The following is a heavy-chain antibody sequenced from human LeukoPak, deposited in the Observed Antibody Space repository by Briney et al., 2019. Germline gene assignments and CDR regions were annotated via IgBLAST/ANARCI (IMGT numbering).Heavy chain of an antibody. D-gene: IGHD4-17*01. V-gene: IGHV4-38-2*02. CDR2: IYHSGST. CDR1: GYFISSGYY. J-gene: IGHJ6*03. CDR3: ARVDGDYLCYMDV. Sequence: PSDPLSLICTVCGYFISSGYYWGWIRQPPGKGLEWIGSIYHSGSTYYNPSLKSRVTISVDTSKNQFSLKLSSVTAADTAVYYCARVDGDYLCYMDVCGKGNTFTVSS.